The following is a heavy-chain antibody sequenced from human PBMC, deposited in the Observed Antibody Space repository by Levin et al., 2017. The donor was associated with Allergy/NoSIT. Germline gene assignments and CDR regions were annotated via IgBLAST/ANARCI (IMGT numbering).Heavy chain of an antibody. CDR3: IIVAGDPH. CDR1: GFTFSNAW. J-gene: IGHJ4*02. V-gene: IGHV3-15*01. D-gene: IGHD6-19*01. Sequence: KAGGSLRLSCAASGFTFSNAWMSWVRQTPGKGLEWVGRIKSKTDGETTDYAAPVKGRFTISRDDSKNTLYLQMNSLKTEDTAVYYCIIVAGDPHWGQGTLVTVSS. CDR2: IKSKTDGETT.